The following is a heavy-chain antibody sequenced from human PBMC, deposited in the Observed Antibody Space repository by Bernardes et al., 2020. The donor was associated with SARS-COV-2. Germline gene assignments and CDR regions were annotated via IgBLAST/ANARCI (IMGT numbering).Heavy chain of an antibody. CDR1: GGSISSVGYY. CDR2: IYYSGST. J-gene: IGHJ4*01. D-gene: IGHD3-3*01. V-gene: IGHV4-31*03. Sequence: SEPLSLTCTVSGGSISSVGYYWSWSLQHPGKGLEWIGYIYYSGSTYYNPSLKSRVTISVDTSKNQFSLKLSSVTAADTAVYYCARAQGQITIFGVVIEYFDYWGQGTLVTVSS. CDR3: ARAQGQITIFGVVIEYFDY.